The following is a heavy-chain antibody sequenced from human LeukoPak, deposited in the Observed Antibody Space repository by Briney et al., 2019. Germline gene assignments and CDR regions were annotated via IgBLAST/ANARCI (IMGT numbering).Heavy chain of an antibody. CDR1: GFIFSKYA. CDR3: AKDLWHLVRMIDH. J-gene: IGHJ4*02. D-gene: IGHD6-6*01. Sequence: GGSLRLSCEGSGFIFSKYAMNWVRQAPGKGLEWVSAISATGASTYYIDSVKGRFTISRDNSNNTLYLQMNSLRAEDTARYHCAKDLWHLVRMIDHWGQGILVIAST. CDR2: ISATGAST. V-gene: IGHV3-23*01.